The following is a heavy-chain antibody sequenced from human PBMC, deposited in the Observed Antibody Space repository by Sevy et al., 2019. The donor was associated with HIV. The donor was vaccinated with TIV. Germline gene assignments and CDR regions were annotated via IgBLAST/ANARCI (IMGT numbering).Heavy chain of an antibody. CDR1: GFTFSSYE. D-gene: IGHD2-2*01. V-gene: IGHV3-48*03. Sequence: LSLTCAASGFTFSSYEMNWVRQAPGKGLEWVSYISSSGSTIYYADSVKGRFTISRDNAKNSLYLQMNSLRAEDTAVYYCARGSHCSSTSCEVYYYGMDVWGQGTTVTVSS. CDR3: ARGSHCSSTSCEVYYYGMDV. CDR2: ISSSGSTI. J-gene: IGHJ6*02.